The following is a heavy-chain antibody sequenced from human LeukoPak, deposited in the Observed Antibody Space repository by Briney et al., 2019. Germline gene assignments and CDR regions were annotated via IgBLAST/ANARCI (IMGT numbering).Heavy chain of an antibody. CDR1: GFTFSSYS. J-gene: IGHJ3*02. CDR2: ISSSSSYI. V-gene: IGHV3-21*01. Sequence: GGSLRLSCAASGFTFSSYSMNWVRQAPGKGLEWVSSISSSSSYIYYADSVKGRFTISRDNAKNSLYLQMNSLRAEDTAVYYCARDGHTVVVTDAFDIWGQGTMVTVSS. D-gene: IGHD2-21*02. CDR3: ARDGHTVVVTDAFDI.